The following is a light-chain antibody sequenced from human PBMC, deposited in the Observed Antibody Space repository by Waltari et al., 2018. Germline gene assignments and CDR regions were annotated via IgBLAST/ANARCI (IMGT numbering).Light chain of an antibody. CDR1: SREVGGYNS. J-gene: IGLJ2*01. V-gene: IGLV2-14*03. Sequence: QSALTQPASVSGSPGQSLTIPCTGTSREVGGYNSVLWYQQHPGKAPKPIIFDVSNRPSGVSSRFSGSKSGNTASLTISGLQAQDEADYYCSSYISSDTLELFGGGTSLTVL. CDR3: SSYISSDTLEL. CDR2: DVS.